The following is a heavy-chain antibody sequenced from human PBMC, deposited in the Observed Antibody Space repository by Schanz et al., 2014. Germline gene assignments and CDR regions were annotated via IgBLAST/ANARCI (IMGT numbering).Heavy chain of an antibody. CDR1: GFTFSSYG. CDR3: AKDYSGSYYAY. D-gene: IGHD1-26*01. V-gene: IGHV3-30*02. Sequence: QVQLVESGGGVVQPGGSLRLSCAASGFTFSSYGMHWVRQAPGKGLEWVAFIRYDGSNKYYADSVKGRFTISRDNSKTTLYLQMNSLRADATAVYYCAKDYSGSYYAYWGQGTLVTVSS. J-gene: IGHJ4*02. CDR2: IRYDGSNK.